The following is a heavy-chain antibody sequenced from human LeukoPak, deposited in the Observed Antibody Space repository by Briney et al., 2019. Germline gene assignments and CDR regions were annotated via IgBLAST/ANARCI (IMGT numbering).Heavy chain of an antibody. CDR1: GGSISSSSYY. D-gene: IGHD3-16*02. J-gene: IGHJ3*02. V-gene: IGHV4-39*07. CDR3: ARDVGDDYVWGSYRYFDAFDI. CDR2: INHSGST. Sequence: SETLSLTCTVSGGSISSSSYYWGWTRQPPGKGLEWIGEINHSGSTNYNPSLKSRVTISVDTSKNQFSLKLSSVTAADTAVYYCARDVGDDYVWGSYRYFDAFDIWGQGTMVTVSS.